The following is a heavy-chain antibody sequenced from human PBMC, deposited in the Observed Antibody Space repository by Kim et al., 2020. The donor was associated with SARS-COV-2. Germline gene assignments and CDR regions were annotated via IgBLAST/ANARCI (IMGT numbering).Heavy chain of an antibody. CDR2: IYYSGST. Sequence: SETLSLTCTVSGGSISSYYWSWIRQPPGKGLEWIGYIYYSGSTNYNPSLKSRVTISVDTSKNQFSLKLSSVTAADTAVYYCARDLGRGYSYGWFDYWGQGTLVTVSS. CDR3: ARDLGRGYSYGWFDY. CDR1: GGSISSYY. D-gene: IGHD5-18*01. V-gene: IGHV4-59*13. J-gene: IGHJ4*02.